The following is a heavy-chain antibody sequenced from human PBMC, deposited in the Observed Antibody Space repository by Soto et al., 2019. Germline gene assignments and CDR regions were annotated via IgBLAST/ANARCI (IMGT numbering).Heavy chain of an antibody. CDR1: GFTFRKFW. V-gene: IGHV3-74*01. J-gene: IGHJ1*01. Sequence: EVQLVQSGGGLAQPGKSLRLSCAASGFTFRKFWMHWVHQVPGKGPVWVSYISSDGTTTDYADPVKGRFTNSRDNAKDTLYLQRNSLRAEDAAVYYCGIQDCTNDVCLEAAVTVGGALESWGQGTLVTVSS. CDR3: GIQDCTNDVCLEAAVTVGGALES. D-gene: IGHD2-8*01. CDR2: ISSDGTTT.